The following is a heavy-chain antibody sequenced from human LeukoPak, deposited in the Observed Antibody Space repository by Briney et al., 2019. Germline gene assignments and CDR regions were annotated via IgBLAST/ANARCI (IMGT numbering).Heavy chain of an antibody. CDR2: IYYSGST. Sequence: SETLSLTCAVYGGSFSGYYWSWIRQPPGKGLEWIGYIYYSGSTNYNPSLKSRVTISVDTSKNQFSLKLSSVTAADTAVYYCARRAYGYSYARRYYFDYWAQGTLVTVSS. V-gene: IGHV4-59*12. CDR3: ARRAYGYSYARRYYFDY. CDR1: GGSFSGYY. J-gene: IGHJ4*02. D-gene: IGHD5-18*01.